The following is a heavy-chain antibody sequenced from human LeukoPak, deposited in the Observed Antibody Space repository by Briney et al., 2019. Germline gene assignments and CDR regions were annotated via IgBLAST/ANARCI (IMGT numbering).Heavy chain of an antibody. CDR1: GGSFSGYY. V-gene: IGHV4-59*08. Sequence: SETLSLTCAVYGGSFSGYYWSWIRQPPGKGLEWIGYIYYSGSTNYNPSLKSRVTISVDTSKNQFSLKLSSVTAADTAVYYCARLSWDSSGYYPDAFDIWGQGTMVTVSS. D-gene: IGHD3-22*01. CDR3: ARLSWDSSGYYPDAFDI. J-gene: IGHJ3*02. CDR2: IYYSGST.